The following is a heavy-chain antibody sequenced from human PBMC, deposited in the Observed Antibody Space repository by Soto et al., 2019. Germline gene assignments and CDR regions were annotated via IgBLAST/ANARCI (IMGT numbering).Heavy chain of an antibody. D-gene: IGHD1-1*01. Sequence: QVQLQESGPGLVKPSQTLSLTCTVSGGSISSGDYYWSWIRQPPGKGLEWIGYIYYSGSTYYNPSIKSRVTISVDTSKNQFSLKLSSVTAADTAVYYCARDRRGTGGYYYGMDVWGQGTTVTVSS. CDR3: ARDRRGTGGYYYGMDV. CDR1: GGSISSGDYY. V-gene: IGHV4-30-4*01. J-gene: IGHJ6*02. CDR2: IYYSGST.